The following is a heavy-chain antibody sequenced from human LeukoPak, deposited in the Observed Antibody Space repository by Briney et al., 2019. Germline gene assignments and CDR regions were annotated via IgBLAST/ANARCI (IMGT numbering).Heavy chain of an antibody. J-gene: IGHJ4*02. CDR3: ARDYSYYDILTGYYLDY. CDR1: GFTFSSYW. Sequence: PGGSLRLSCAASGFTFSSYWMSWVRQAPGKGLEWVSSISSSSSYIYYADSVKGRFTISRDNAKNSLYLQMNSLRAEDTAVYYCARDYSYYDILTGYYLDYWGQGTLVTVSS. CDR2: ISSSSSYI. D-gene: IGHD3-9*01. V-gene: IGHV3-21*01.